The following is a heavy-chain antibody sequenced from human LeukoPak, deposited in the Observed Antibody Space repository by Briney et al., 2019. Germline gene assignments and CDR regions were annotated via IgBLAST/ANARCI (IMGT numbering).Heavy chain of an antibody. CDR2: IYYSGST. CDR3: ARGPAGTMVRGVIDY. Sequence: PSETLSLTCTVSGGSISSYYWSWIRQPPGKGLEWIGYIYYSGSTNYNPSLKSRVTISVDTSKNQFSLKLSSVTAADTAVYYCARGPAGTMVRGVIDYWGQGTLVTVSS. D-gene: IGHD3-10*01. J-gene: IGHJ4*02. CDR1: GGSISSYY. V-gene: IGHV4-59*01.